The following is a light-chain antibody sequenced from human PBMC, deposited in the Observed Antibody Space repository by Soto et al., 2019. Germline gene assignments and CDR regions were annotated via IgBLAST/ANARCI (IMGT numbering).Light chain of an antibody. J-gene: IGLJ1*01. V-gene: IGLV2-14*01. CDR3: SSYTSRSTGV. CDR1: SSDVGGYNY. CDR2: DVS. Sequence: QSALTQPASVSGSPGQSITISCTGTSSDVGGYNYVSWYQQHPGKAPKLMIYDVSNRPSGVSSRFSGSKSGNTASLTISGLQAEDEADYYCSSYTSRSTGVFGSGTKVTVL.